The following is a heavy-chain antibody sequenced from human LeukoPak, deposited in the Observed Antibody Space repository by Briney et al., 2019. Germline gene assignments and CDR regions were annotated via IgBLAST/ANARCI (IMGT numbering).Heavy chain of an antibody. V-gene: IGHV3-30-3*01. CDR1: GFTFSSYA. CDR3: ARTYDSSGYSGMHYYYYMDV. CDR2: ISYDGSNK. Sequence: GGSLRLSCAASGFTFSSYAMHWVRQAPGKGLEWVAVISYDGSNKYYADSVKGRFTISRDNAKNSLYLQMNSLRAEDTAVYYCARTYDSSGYSGMHYYYYMDVWGKGTTVTVSS. J-gene: IGHJ6*03. D-gene: IGHD3-22*01.